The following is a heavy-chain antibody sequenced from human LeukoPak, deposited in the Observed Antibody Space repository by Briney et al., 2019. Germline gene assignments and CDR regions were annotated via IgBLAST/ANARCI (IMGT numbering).Heavy chain of an antibody. D-gene: IGHD6-19*01. V-gene: IGHV3-48*01. CDR1: GFTFSSYS. J-gene: IGHJ4*02. CDR2: ISSSSSTI. CDR3: AVIAVAGRGENFDY. Sequence: GGSLRLSCAASGFTFSSYSMNWVRQAPGKGLEWVSYISSSSSTIYYADSVKGRFTISRDNAKNSLYLQMNSLRAEDTAVYYCAVIAVAGRGENFDYWGQGTLVTVSS.